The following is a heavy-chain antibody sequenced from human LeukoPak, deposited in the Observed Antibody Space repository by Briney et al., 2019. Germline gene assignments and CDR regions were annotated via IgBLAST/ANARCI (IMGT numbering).Heavy chain of an antibody. CDR3: AEYYYYDSSGYQQYYFDY. CDR2: ISNSGGST. D-gene: IGHD3-22*01. CDR1: GFTFTTYA. V-gene: IGHV3-23*01. J-gene: IGHJ4*02. Sequence: GGSLRLSCAASGFTFTTYAMSWVRQAPGKGLEWVSGISNSGGSTYYADSVKGRFTISRDNSKNTLYLQMNSLRAEDTAVYYCAEYYYYDSSGYQQYYFDYWGQGTLVTVSS.